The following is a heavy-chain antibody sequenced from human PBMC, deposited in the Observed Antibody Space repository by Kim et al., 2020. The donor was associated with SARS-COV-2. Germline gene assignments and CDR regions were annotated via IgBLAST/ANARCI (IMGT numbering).Heavy chain of an antibody. D-gene: IGHD5-12*01. J-gene: IGHJ6*01. V-gene: IGHV3-48*01. Sequence: GGSLRLSCAASGFTFRSYSMMWVRQAPGKGLEWISYINSRGSSIFYAGSVEGRFTISRDNTEKSLYLQIDSPRAEDTAVYYCARASGYEPTYYLYGLDV. CDR3: ARASGYEPTYYLYGLDV. CDR2: INSRGSSI. CDR1: GFTFRSYS.